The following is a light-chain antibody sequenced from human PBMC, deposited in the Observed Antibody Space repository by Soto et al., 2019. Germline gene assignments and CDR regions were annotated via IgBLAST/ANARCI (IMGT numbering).Light chain of an antibody. J-gene: IGLJ2*01. CDR3: QVWDSSSDHVV. CDR2: YDS. Sequence: SYELTQPPSVSVAPGKTARITCGGNNIGSKSVHWYQQKPGQAPVLVIYYDSERPSGIPERFSGSNSGNTATLTISRVEAGDEADYYCQVWDSSSDHVVFGGGTKRTVL. V-gene: IGLV3-21*04. CDR1: NIGSKS.